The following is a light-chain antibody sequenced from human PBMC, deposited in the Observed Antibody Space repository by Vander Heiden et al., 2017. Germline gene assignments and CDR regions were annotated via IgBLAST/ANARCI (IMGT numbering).Light chain of an antibody. CDR1: QTISTW. CDR3: HQYDSYTPRT. CDR2: RAS. V-gene: IGKV1-5*03. Sequence: DIQMTQSPSTLAASIGDRVTITCRASQTISTWLAWYQHKPGEAPKLLIYRASSLESGVPSRFSGSGSGTEFTLTIGSLQPDDFATYYCHQYDSYTPRTFGQGTKVEVK. J-gene: IGKJ1*01.